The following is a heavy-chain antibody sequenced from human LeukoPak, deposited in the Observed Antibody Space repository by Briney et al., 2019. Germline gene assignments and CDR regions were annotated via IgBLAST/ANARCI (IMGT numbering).Heavy chain of an antibody. D-gene: IGHD5-18*01. J-gene: IGHJ6*02. CDR1: VYTLTSYG. CDR3: ERDRTKSDTAIVMGFYYYGMDV. V-gene: IGHV1-18*01. Sequence: GASVTVSFKSSVYTLTSYGISWVRQAPGQGREGMGWISAYNGNTNYAQKLQGRVTMTTDTSTSTAYMELKSLRSDDTAVYYGERDRTKSDTAIVMGFYYYGMDVWGQGTTVTVSS. CDR2: ISAYNGNT.